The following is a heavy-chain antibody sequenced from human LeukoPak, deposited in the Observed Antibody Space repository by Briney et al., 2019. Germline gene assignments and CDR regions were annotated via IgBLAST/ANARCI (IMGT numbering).Heavy chain of an antibody. CDR1: GFTFSSYA. CDR2: ISGSGGST. J-gene: IGHJ6*02. Sequence: GGSLRLSCAASGFTFSSYAMNWVRQAPGKGLEWVSGISGSGGSTSYADSVKGRFTISRDSSKNTLYLQMNSLRAEDTAVYYCAKGRVSYYYGMDVWGQGTTVTVSS. CDR3: AKGRVSYYYGMDV. V-gene: IGHV3-23*01. D-gene: IGHD3-10*01.